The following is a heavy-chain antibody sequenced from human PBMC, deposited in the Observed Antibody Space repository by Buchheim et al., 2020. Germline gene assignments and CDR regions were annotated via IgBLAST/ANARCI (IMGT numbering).Heavy chain of an antibody. CDR3: ARDDILTGYVFGY. Sequence: EVQLVESGGGLVQPGGSLRLSCAASGFTFSSYCMRWVRQAPGKGLEWVANIKQDGSEKYYVDSVKGRFTISRDNAKNSLYLQMNSLRAEDTGVYYCARDDILTGYVFGYWGQGTL. V-gene: IGHV3-7*01. D-gene: IGHD3-9*01. J-gene: IGHJ4*02. CDR2: IKQDGSEK. CDR1: GFTFSSYC.